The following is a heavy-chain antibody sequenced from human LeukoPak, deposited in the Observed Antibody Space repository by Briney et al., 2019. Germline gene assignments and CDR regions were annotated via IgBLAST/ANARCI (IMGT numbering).Heavy chain of an antibody. CDR1: GYTFTSYY. CDR3: ARGAPPYSSSWYPLDY. J-gene: IGHJ4*02. Sequence: ASVKLSCKASGYTFTSYYMHWVRQAPGQGLEWIGIVNPSGGSTSYAQKFQGRVTMTRDTSTSTVYMELSSLRAEDTAVYYCARGAPPYSSSWYPLDYWGKGTLVTVSS. V-gene: IGHV1-46*01. D-gene: IGHD6-13*01. CDR2: VNPSGGST.